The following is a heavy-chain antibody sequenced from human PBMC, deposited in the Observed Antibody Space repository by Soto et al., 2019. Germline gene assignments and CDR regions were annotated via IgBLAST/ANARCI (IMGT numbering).Heavy chain of an antibody. D-gene: IGHD3-9*01. CDR3: ASLNCDWTGDY. Sequence: ASVKVSCKASGYTHINYAIHWVRQAPGQRLEWMGWINVGNGNTKYSQKFQGRVTITRDTSATTAYMELSNLRSEDTAVYYCASLNCDWTGDYWGQGTLVTVSS. CDR1: GYTHINYA. J-gene: IGHJ4*02. CDR2: INVGNGNT. V-gene: IGHV1-3*01.